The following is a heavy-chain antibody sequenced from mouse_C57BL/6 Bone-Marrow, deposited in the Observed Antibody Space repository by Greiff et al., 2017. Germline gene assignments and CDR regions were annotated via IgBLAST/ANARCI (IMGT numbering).Heavy chain of an antibody. CDR3: AREDSYYAMDY. Sequence: QVQLQQPGAELVMPGASVKLSCKASGYTFTSYWMHWVKQRPGQGLEWIGEIDPSDSYTNYNQKFKGKSTLTVDKSSSTAYMQLSSLTSEESAVDYCAREDSYYAMDYWGQGTSVTVSS. CDR2: IDPSDSYT. J-gene: IGHJ4*01. V-gene: IGHV1-69*01. CDR1: GYTFTSYW.